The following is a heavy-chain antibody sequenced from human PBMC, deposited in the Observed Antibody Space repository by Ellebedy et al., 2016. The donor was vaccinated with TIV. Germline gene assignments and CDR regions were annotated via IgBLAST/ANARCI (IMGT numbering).Heavy chain of an antibody. CDR3: AKGDYGDYRGIDY. Sequence: PGGSLRLSCAASGFTFSSYAMSWVRQAPGKGLEWVSAISGSGGSTYYADSVKGRFTISRDNSKSTLYLQMNSLRAEDTAVYYCAKGDYGDYRGIDYWGQGTLVTVSS. CDR2: ISGSGGST. D-gene: IGHD4-17*01. V-gene: IGHV3-23*01. CDR1: GFTFSSYA. J-gene: IGHJ4*02.